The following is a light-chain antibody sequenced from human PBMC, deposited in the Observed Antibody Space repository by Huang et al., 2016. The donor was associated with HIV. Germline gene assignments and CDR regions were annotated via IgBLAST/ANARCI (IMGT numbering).Light chain of an antibody. CDR2: GAS. Sequence: DIIMTQTPDSLAVSLGERATLNCRSSQSVYSSSTSKDYMAWFQQNPGKPPRLLLFGASTREAGVPDRFSGSGSGTHFTLTIANLEAEDAAIYYCQQYYSSPQTFGQGTRVEVK. V-gene: IGKV4-1*01. J-gene: IGKJ1*01. CDR3: QQYYSSPQT. CDR1: QSVYSSSTSKDY.